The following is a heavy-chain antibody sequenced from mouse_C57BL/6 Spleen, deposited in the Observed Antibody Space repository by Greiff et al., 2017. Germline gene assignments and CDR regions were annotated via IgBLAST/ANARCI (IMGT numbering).Heavy chain of an antibody. Sequence: QVQLQQSGPELVRPGVSVKISCKGSGYTFTDYAMHWVKQSHAKSLEWIGVISTYYGDASYNQKFKDKATMTVDKSSSTAYMELARLTSDDSAVYYCARSSYYYGSSYNYYAMDYWGQGTSVTVSS. J-gene: IGHJ4*01. V-gene: IGHV1-67*01. CDR2: ISTYYGDA. CDR3: ARSSYYYGSSYNYYAMDY. D-gene: IGHD1-1*01. CDR1: GYTFTDYA.